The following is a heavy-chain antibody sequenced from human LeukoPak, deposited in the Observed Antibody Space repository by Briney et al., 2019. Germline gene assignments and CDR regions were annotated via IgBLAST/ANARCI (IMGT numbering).Heavy chain of an antibody. V-gene: IGHV3-7*01. CDR3: ARNTLSAAGDY. J-gene: IGHJ4*02. Sequence: PGGSLRLSCAASGFTFGSNWMTWVRQAPGRGLEWVANIKADGSEESYADSVKGRFTISRDNAKNLVFLQMYSLRTEDTAVYYCARNTLSAAGDYWGPGTLVSVSS. CDR2: IKADGSEE. D-gene: IGHD6-13*01. CDR1: GFTFGSNW.